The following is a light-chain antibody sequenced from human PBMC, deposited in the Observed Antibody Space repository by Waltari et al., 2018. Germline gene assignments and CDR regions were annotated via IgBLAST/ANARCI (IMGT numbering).Light chain of an antibody. CDR1: SRDGRSYNY. J-gene: IGLJ1*01. CDR2: AVT. Sequence: QSALTQPASVSGSPGPSITLTCPGTSRDGRSYNYVSWYQQFPGKAPKLLIYAVTQRPSGVSDRFSGSKSGNTASLTISGLQAEDEADYYCCSYAGDSLYVFGTGTTVTV. CDR3: CSYAGDSLYV. V-gene: IGLV2-23*02.